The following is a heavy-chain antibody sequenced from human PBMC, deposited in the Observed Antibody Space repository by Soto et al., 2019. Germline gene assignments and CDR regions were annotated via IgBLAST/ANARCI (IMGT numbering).Heavy chain of an antibody. J-gene: IGHJ4*02. V-gene: IGHV1-18*01. Sequence: GASVKVSCEASGYTFSGYGSSWGRQAPGQGLEWMGWISAYNGNTNYAQKLQGRVTMTTDTSTSTAYMELRSLRSDDTAVYYCARWESSSGDYPDWGQGTLVTVSS. CDR3: ARWESSSGDYPD. CDR1: GYTFSGYG. D-gene: IGHD4-17*01. CDR2: ISAYNGNT.